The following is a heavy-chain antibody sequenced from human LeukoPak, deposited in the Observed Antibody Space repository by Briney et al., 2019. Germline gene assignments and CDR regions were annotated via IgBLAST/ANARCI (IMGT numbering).Heavy chain of an antibody. CDR3: ARHVSWELLSWFDP. CDR2: INPGDSDT. D-gene: IGHD1-26*01. V-gene: IGHV5-51*01. Sequence: GESLKISCKGSGYIFNNYWIGWVRQVPGKGLEWLGIINPGDSDTRYSPSFQGQVTISADKSFSSTYLQWSSLRASDTALYYCARHVSWELLSWFDPWGQGTLVTVSS. J-gene: IGHJ5*02. CDR1: GYIFNNYW.